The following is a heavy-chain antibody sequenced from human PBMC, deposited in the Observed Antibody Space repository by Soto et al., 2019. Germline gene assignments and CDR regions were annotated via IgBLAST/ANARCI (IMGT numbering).Heavy chain of an antibody. CDR3: ARRNRITIFGVVMRKRYYFDY. CDR2: IYPGDSDT. J-gene: IGHJ4*02. D-gene: IGHD3-3*01. V-gene: IGHV5-51*01. Sequence: GESLKISCKGSGYSFTSYWIGWVRQMPGKGLEWMGIIYPGDSDTRYSPSFQGQVTISADKSISTAYLQWSSLKASDTAMYYCARRNRITIFGVVMRKRYYFDYWGQGTLVTVSS. CDR1: GYSFTSYW.